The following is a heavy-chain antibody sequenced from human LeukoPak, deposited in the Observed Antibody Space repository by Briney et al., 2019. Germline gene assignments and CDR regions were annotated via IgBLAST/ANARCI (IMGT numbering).Heavy chain of an antibody. V-gene: IGHV4-59*12. J-gene: IGHJ4*02. CDR3: VRDGTSDGHTHLDY. Sequence: PSETLSLTCTVSRGSFSSDYWSSMRQPPGKGLEWIGYIYYSGSTNYNPSLKSRVTISVDTSKNQFSLKLTSVTAAHTAFYYCVRDGTSDGHTHLDYWGQGTLVTVSS. CDR2: IYYSGST. CDR1: RGSFSSDY. D-gene: IGHD5-24*01.